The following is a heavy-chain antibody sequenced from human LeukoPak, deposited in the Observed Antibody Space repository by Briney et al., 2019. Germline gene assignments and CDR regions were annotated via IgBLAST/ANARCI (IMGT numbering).Heavy chain of an antibody. J-gene: IGHJ4*02. CDR2: IGGAGDT. CDR1: GFTVSSHA. D-gene: IGHD1-14*01. CDR3: AKDFVRYNIQFDY. Sequence: GGSLRLSCAVSGFTVSSHAMSWVRQASGKGLEWVSLIGGAGDTFYADSVKGRFVLSRDNSRNTVYLQMNSLRAEDTALYYCAKDFVRYNIQFDYWGQGALVTVSS. V-gene: IGHV3-23*01.